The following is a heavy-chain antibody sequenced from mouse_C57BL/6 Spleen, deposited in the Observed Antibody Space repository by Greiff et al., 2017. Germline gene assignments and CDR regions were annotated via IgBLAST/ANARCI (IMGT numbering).Heavy chain of an antibody. CDR1: GYSFTGYY. V-gene: IGHV1-42*01. J-gene: IGHJ4*01. D-gene: IGHD2-5*01. Sequence: EVQLQQSGPELVKPGASVKISCKASGYSFTGYYMNWVKQSPEKSLEWIGEINPSTGGTTYNQKFKAKATLTVDKSSSTAYMQLKSLTSEDSAVYYCTSPADYSNYYAMDYWGQGTSVTVSS. CDR2: INPSTGGT. CDR3: TSPADYSNYYAMDY.